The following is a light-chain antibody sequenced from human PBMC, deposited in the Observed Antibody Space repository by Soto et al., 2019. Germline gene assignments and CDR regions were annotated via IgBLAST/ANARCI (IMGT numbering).Light chain of an antibody. J-gene: IGKJ1*01. Sequence: DIQMTQSPPTLSASVGDRVTITCRASQSISSWLAWFQQKPGKAPKLLIYDASNLQSGVSSRFSGSGSGTEFTLNISSLQPDDFATYYCQQYNSYSVTFGQGTKVEIK. CDR2: DAS. V-gene: IGKV1-5*01. CDR1: QSISSW. CDR3: QQYNSYSVT.